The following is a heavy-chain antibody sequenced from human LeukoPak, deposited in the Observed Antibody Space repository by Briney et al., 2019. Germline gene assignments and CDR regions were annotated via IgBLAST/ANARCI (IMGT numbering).Heavy chain of an antibody. Sequence: GGSLRLSCAASGFTFSSYAMHWVRQAPGKGLEWVAVISYDGSNKYYADSVKGRFTISRDNSKNTLYLQMNSLRAEDTAVYYCARTEWELLLNYFDYWGQGTLVTVSS. CDR3: ARTEWELLLNYFDY. CDR1: GFTFSSYA. CDR2: ISYDGSNK. D-gene: IGHD1-26*01. J-gene: IGHJ4*02. V-gene: IGHV3-30*04.